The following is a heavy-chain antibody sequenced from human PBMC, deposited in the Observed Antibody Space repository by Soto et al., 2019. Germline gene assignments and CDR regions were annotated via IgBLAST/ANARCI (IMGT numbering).Heavy chain of an antibody. D-gene: IGHD3-16*01. CDR1: GFTFSNYW. CDR3: ASKKAGGDLRLGYGMDV. CDR2: INSDGSST. V-gene: IGHV3-74*01. J-gene: IGHJ6*02. Sequence: EVQLVESGGGLVQPGGSLRLSCAASGFTFSNYWMHWVRQAPGKGLVWVSRINSDGSSTSYADSVKGRFTISRDNAKNTLYLQMNSLRAEDTALYYCASKKAGGDLRLGYGMDVWGQGTTVTVSS.